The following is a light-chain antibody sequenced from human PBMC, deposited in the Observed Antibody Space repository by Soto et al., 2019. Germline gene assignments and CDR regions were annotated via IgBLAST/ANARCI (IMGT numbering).Light chain of an antibody. CDR1: QSVLYSSNNMNY. J-gene: IGKJ2*01. CDR2: WAL. CDR3: QQYYSIPYT. Sequence: DIVMTQSPDSLAVSLGERATTNCKSSQSVLYSSNNMNYLAWYQQKPGQPPKLLFYWALTRESGVPDRFSGSGSGTDFTLTISSLQAEDVAVYYCQQYYSIPYTFGQGTRVEIK. V-gene: IGKV4-1*01.